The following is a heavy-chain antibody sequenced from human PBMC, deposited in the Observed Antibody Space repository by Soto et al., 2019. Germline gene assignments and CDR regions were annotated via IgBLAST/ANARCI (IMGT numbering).Heavy chain of an antibody. CDR2: ISYDGSNE. V-gene: IGHV3-30*03. D-gene: IGHD6-6*01. CDR1: GFTFSNYV. J-gene: IGHJ6*02. CDR3: ATRKSSSSFYYYYGMDV. Sequence: QVQLVESGGGVVQPGRSLRLSCAASGFTFSNYVMHWVRQAPGKGRECLAVISYDGSNEYYADSVKCRFTISRDNSKNTLYLHMNSLRPEDTAVYYCATRKSSSSFYYYYGMDVWGQGTTVTVSS.